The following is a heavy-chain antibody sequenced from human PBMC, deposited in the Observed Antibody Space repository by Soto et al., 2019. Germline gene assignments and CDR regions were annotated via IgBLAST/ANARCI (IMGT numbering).Heavy chain of an antibody. CDR3: ARVSVENYYDSSGPLHY. CDR1: GYTFTSYG. V-gene: IGHV1-18*04. D-gene: IGHD3-22*01. CDR2: ISAYNGNT. Sequence: GASGKVSCKASGYTFTSYGISSARQAPVQVLEWMGWISAYNGNTNYAQKLQGRVTMTTDTSTSTAYMELRSLRSDDTAVYYCARVSVENYYDSSGPLHYWGQGTLVTVSS. J-gene: IGHJ4*02.